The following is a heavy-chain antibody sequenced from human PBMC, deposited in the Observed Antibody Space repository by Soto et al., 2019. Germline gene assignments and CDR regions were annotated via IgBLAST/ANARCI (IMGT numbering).Heavy chain of an antibody. D-gene: IGHD3-3*02. V-gene: IGHV4-39*01. Sequence: QLQLQESGPGLVKPSETLSLTCTVSGSSISSSSYYWGWIRQPPGKGLEWIGSIYYSGSTYYNPSLKRGVTISVDTSKNQFSLKLSIVTAADTAVYYCARPFLEGLLSGLWYFDYWGQGTLVTVSS. CDR1: GSSISSSSYY. J-gene: IGHJ4*02. CDR3: ARPFLEGLLSGLWYFDY. CDR2: IYYSGST.